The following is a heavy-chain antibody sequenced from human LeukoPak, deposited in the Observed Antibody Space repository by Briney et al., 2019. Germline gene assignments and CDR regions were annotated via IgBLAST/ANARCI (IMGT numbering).Heavy chain of an antibody. Sequence: NSSETLSLTCGVYGGSFSTYYWSWIRQPPGKGLEWIGEINHSGSTNYNPSLKSRVTISVDTSKNQFSLKLSSVTAADTAVYYCTRAKRIIMIRGVITRYFDYWGQGTLVTVSS. CDR3: TRAKRIIMIRGVITRYFDY. D-gene: IGHD3-10*01. CDR2: INHSGST. J-gene: IGHJ4*02. CDR1: GGSFSTYY. V-gene: IGHV4-34*01.